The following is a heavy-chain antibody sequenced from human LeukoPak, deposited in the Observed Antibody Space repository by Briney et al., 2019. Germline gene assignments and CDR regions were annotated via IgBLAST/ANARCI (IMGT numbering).Heavy chain of an antibody. J-gene: IGHJ4*02. CDR2: INPNSGDT. CDR3: ASLIIGTDY. D-gene: IGHD1-20*01. CDR1: GYTFTGYY. V-gene: IGHV1-2*06. Sequence: ASVKVSCKASGYTFTGYYMHWVRQAPGQGLEWMGRINPNSGDTNYAHKFQGRVTMTRDTSISTAYMELNSLRFDDMAVYYCASLIIGTDYWGQGTLVTVSS.